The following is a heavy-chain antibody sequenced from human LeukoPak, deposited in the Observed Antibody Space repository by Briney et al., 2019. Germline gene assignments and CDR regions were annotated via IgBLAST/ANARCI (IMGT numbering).Heavy chain of an antibody. Sequence: SVKVSCKASGGTFSSYAISWVRQAPGQGLKWMGGIIPIFGTANYAQKFQGRVTITTDESTSTAYMELSSLRSEDTAVYYCARNPIVVVPAAMPRYYYYYYMDVWGKGTTVTVSS. CDR1: GGTFSSYA. V-gene: IGHV1-69*05. J-gene: IGHJ6*03. CDR3: ARNPIVVVPAAMPRYYYYYYMDV. D-gene: IGHD2-2*01. CDR2: IIPIFGTA.